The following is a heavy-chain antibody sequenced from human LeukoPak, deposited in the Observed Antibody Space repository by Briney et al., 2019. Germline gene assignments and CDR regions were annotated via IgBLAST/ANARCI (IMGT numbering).Heavy chain of an antibody. D-gene: IGHD3-22*01. J-gene: IGHJ6*02. V-gene: IGHV4-38-2*02. CDR1: GFSISSYY. Sequence: SETLSLTCTVSGFSISSYYWRWIRQPPGKGLEWIGCIYHSGSTYYYPSLKSRVTISVDTSKNQFSLKLSSVTAAVTAVYYCARVMGHYYDSSGPTPLLHHGRGYYYGMDVWGQGTTVTVSS. CDR3: ARVMGHYYDSSGPTPLLHHGRGYYYGMDV. CDR2: IYHSGST.